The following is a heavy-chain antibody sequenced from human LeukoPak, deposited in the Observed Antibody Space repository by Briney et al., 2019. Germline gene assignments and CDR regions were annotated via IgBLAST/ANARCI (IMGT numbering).Heavy chain of an antibody. CDR3: ATTYYYGSGSSYSPYFDS. CDR1: GFTFSNYG. J-gene: IGHJ4*02. V-gene: IGHV3-23*01. D-gene: IGHD3-10*01. Sequence: GGSLRLSCAASGFTFSNYGMSWVRQAPGKGLEWVSAISGSGGSTYYADSVKGRFTISRDNSKNTLYLQMNSLRAEDTAVYYCATTYYYGSGSSYSPYFDSWGQGTLVTVSS. CDR2: ISGSGGST.